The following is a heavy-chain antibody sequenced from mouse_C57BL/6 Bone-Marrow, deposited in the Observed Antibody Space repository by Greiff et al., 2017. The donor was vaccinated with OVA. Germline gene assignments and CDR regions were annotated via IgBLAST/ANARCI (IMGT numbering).Heavy chain of an antibody. CDR2: IRSKSNNYAT. CDR3: VRQGLITTVVATGDYAMDY. CDR1: GFSFNTYA. Sequence: VQLKESGGGLVQPKGSLKLSCAASGFSFNTYAMNWVRQAPGTGLEWVARIRSKSNNYATYYADSVKDRFTISRDDSESMLYLQMNNLKTEDTAMYYCVRQGLITTVVATGDYAMDYWGQGTSVTVSS. D-gene: IGHD1-1*01. V-gene: IGHV10-1*01. J-gene: IGHJ4*01.